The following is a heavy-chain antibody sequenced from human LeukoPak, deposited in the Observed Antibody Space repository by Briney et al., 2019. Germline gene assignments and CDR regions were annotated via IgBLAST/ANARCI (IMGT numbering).Heavy chain of an antibody. D-gene: IGHD6-19*01. CDR1: GGSLSGYY. CDR2: INHSGST. CDR3: ARGRRGLLTYYYGMDV. V-gene: IGHV4-34*01. Sequence: PSETLFLTCAVYGGSLSGYYWSWIRRPPGKGLEWIGEINHSGSTNYNPSLKSRVTISVDTSKNQFSLKLSSVTAADTAVYYCARGRRGLLTYYYGMDVWGQGTTVTVSS. J-gene: IGHJ6*02.